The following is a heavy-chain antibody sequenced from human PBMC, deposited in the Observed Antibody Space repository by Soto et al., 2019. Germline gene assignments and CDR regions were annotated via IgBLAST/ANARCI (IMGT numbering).Heavy chain of an antibody. V-gene: IGHV1-8*01. J-gene: IGHJ6*02. CDR1: GYTFTSYD. CDR3: ARQVRSDYYYYGMDV. CDR2: MNPNSGNT. Sequence: QVQLVQSGAEVKKPGASVKVSCKASGYTFTSYDINWVRQATGQGLEWMGWMNPNSGNTGYAQKFQGRVTMTRNTSXITAYMELSSLRSEDTAVYYCARQVRSDYYYYGMDVWGQGTTVTVSS.